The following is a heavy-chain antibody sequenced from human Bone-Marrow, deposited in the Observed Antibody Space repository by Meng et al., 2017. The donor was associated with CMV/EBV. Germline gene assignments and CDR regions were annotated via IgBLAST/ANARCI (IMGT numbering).Heavy chain of an antibody. D-gene: IGHD6-19*01. CDR2: ISYDGSNK. Sequence: GVTFSGYAMHWVRQAPGKGLEWVAVISYDGSNKYYADSVKGRFTISRDNSKNTLYLQMNSLRAEDTAVYYCAREPPGYSSGWYYFDYWGQGTLVTVSS. CDR3: AREPPGYSSGWYYFDY. V-gene: IGHV3-30*04. J-gene: IGHJ4*02. CDR1: GVTFSGYA.